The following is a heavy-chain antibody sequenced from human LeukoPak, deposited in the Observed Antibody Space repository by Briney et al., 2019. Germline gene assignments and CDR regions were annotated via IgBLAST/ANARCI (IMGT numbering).Heavy chain of an antibody. Sequence: GGSLRLSCEASGFTFSSYAMSWGRQAPGKGLEWVSAISASGGSTSYADSVKGRFTVSRDNSKNTLYLQMNSLRTEDTAVYYCAKAVLREDGGSFYHFDTWGQGILVTVSS. V-gene: IGHV3-23*01. D-gene: IGHD2-15*01. CDR1: GFTFSSYA. CDR2: ISASGGST. CDR3: AKAVLREDGGSFYHFDT. J-gene: IGHJ4*02.